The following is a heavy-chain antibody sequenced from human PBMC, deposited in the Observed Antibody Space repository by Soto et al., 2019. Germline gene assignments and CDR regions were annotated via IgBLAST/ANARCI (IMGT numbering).Heavy chain of an antibody. CDR3: AKRITRGSSSWYLSQIDY. Sequence: HLGGSLRLSCAASGFTFSSYAMSWVRQAPGKGLEWVSAISGSGGSTYYADSVKGRFTISRDNSKNTLYLQMNSLRAEDTAVYYCAKRITRGSSSWYLSQIDYWGQGTLVTVSS. J-gene: IGHJ4*02. CDR2: ISGSGGST. V-gene: IGHV3-23*01. D-gene: IGHD6-13*01. CDR1: GFTFSSYA.